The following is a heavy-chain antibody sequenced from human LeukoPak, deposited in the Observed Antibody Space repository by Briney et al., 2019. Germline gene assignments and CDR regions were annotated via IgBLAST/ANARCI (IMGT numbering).Heavy chain of an antibody. D-gene: IGHD3-10*01. V-gene: IGHV5-51*01. CDR1: GYSFTSYW. CDR2: IYPGDSDT. Sequence: GASLQISCKGSGYSFTSYWIGWVRQLPGKGLEWMGIIYPGDSDTRYSPSFQGQVTISADKSISTAYLQWSSLKASDTAMYYCARLKLTPRGLPPLYWGQGTLVTVSS. J-gene: IGHJ4*02. CDR3: ARLKLTPRGLPPLY.